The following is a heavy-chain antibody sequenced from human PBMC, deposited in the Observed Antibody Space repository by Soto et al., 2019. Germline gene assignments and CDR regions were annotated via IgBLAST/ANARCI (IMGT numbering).Heavy chain of an antibody. CDR2: FDPEDGET. Sequence: ASVKVSCKVSGYTLTELSMHWVRQAPGKGLEWMGGFDPEDGETIYAQKFQGRVAMTEDTSTDTAYMELSSLRSEDTAVYYCATGINWNYVLDYWGQGTLVTVSS. J-gene: IGHJ4*02. V-gene: IGHV1-24*01. CDR3: ATGINWNYVLDY. D-gene: IGHD1-7*01. CDR1: GYTLTELS.